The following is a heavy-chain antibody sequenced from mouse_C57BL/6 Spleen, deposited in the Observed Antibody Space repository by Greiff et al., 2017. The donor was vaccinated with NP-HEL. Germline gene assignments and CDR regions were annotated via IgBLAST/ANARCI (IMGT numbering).Heavy chain of an antibody. Sequence: VQLKQSGPVLVKPGASVKMSCKASGYTFTDYYMNWVKQSHGKSLEWIGVINPYNGGTSYNQKFKGKATLTVDKSSSTAYMELNSLTSEDSAVYYCARAPYYYGSSYGGVVFDYWGQGTTLTVSS. CDR2: INPYNGGT. J-gene: IGHJ2*01. CDR1: GYTFTDYY. V-gene: IGHV1-19*01. D-gene: IGHD1-1*01. CDR3: ARAPYYYGSSYGGVVFDY.